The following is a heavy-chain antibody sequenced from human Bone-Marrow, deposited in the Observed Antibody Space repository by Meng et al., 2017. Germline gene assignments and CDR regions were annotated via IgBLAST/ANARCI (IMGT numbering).Heavy chain of an antibody. CDR3: ARATYGSGKDF. J-gene: IGHJ4*02. D-gene: IGHD3-10*01. CDR1: GGSINSGDYS. V-gene: IGHV4-31*03. CDR2: IYYTGST. Sequence: SRPILLKPSQTLPLTCTVSGGSINSGDYSWSWIRQHPGKGLGWIGFIYYTGSTQDNPSLKSRVTISVDTSKNQFSLKLSSVTAADTAVYYCARATYGSGKDFWGQGTMVTVSS.